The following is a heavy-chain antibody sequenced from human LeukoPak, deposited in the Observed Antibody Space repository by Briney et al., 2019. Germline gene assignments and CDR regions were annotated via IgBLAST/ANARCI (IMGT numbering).Heavy chain of an antibody. D-gene: IGHD3-22*01. J-gene: IGHJ4*02. CDR2: ISGSSENT. Sequence: GGSLRLTCAASGFTISSYGMNWLRQTPAKGLEWVSAISGSSENTYYSDSVKGRFTISRDNSKNTLFLQMNSLRVEDAAMYYCAKTHGYFDQWGQGTLVAVSS. V-gene: IGHV3-23*01. CDR1: GFTISSYG. CDR3: AKTHGYFDQ.